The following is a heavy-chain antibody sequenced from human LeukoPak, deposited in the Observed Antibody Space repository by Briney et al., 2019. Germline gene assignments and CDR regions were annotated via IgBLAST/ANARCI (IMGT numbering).Heavy chain of an antibody. V-gene: IGHV3-23*01. CDR2: ISGTGGST. CDR1: GFMFSSYA. Sequence: PGGSLRLSCTVSGFMFSSYAMNWVRQAPGKGLEWVSVISGTGGSTFYVDSVKARFTISRDNSKNTLFLQMNTLRADDTAVYYCARGTSNSGYATMDLWGQGTLVTVSS. D-gene: IGHD3-22*01. CDR3: ARGTSNSGYATMDL. J-gene: IGHJ4*02.